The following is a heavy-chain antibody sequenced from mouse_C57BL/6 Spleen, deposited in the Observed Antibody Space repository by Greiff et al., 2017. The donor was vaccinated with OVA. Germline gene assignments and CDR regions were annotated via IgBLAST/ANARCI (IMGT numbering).Heavy chain of an antibody. CDR2: IDPSDSYT. CDR3: ARGGDSGRSYPGYIEV. D-gene: IGHD1-1*01. Sequence: QVQLKQPGAELVMPGASVKLSCKASGYTFTSYWMHWVKQRPGQGLEWIGEIDPSDSYTNYNQKFKGKSTLPVDQSSSTAYMQLSSLTSEDSAVYYCARGGDSGRSYPGYIEVWGTGTTLTVSS. J-gene: IGHJ1*03. CDR1: GYTFTSYW. V-gene: IGHV1-69*01.